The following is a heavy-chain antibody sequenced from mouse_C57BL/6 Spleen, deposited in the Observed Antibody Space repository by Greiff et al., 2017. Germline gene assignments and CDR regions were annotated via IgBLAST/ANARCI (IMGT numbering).Heavy chain of an antibody. Sequence: VQLKESGPELVKPGDSVKISCKASGYSFTGYFMNWVMQSHGKSLEWIGRINPYNGDTFYNQKFKGKATLTVDKSSSTAHMELRSLTSEDSAVYYCARDDGSSYAFAYWGQGTLVTVSA. J-gene: IGHJ3*01. D-gene: IGHD1-1*01. CDR3: ARDDGSSYAFAY. V-gene: IGHV1-20*01. CDR2: INPYNGDT. CDR1: GYSFTGYF.